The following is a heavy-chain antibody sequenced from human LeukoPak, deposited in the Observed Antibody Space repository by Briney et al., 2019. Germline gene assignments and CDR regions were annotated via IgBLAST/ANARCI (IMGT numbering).Heavy chain of an antibody. J-gene: IGHJ4*02. CDR3: ARGGARSTMIVEYYFDY. CDR2: IYYSGST. CDR1: GGSISSGGYY. Sequence: SETLSLTCTVSGGSISSGGYYWSWIRQHPGKGLEWIGYIYYSGSTYYNPSLKSRVTISVDTSKNQFSLKLSSVTAADTAVYYCARGGARSTMIVEYYFDYWGQGTLVTVSS. D-gene: IGHD3-22*01. V-gene: IGHV4-31*03.